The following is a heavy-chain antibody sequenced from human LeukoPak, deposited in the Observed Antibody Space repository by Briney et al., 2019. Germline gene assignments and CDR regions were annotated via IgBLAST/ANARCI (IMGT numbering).Heavy chain of an antibody. CDR2: IYYTGTS. V-gene: IGHV4-39*07. CDR1: GGSISSTRYY. J-gene: IGHJ6*03. D-gene: IGHD3-3*01. Sequence: PSETLSLTCSVSGGSISSTRYYWGWIRRPPGKGLEWIGSIYYTGTSYYNPSLKSRLTMSVDTSKNQFSLKLSSVTAADTAVYYCARVLAPYDFWSGYYLSYYYYMDVWGKGTTVTVSS. CDR3: ARVLAPYDFWSGYYLSYYYYMDV.